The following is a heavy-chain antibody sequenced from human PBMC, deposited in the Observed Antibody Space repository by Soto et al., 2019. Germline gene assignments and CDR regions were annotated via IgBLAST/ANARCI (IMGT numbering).Heavy chain of an antibody. D-gene: IGHD6-19*01. CDR1: GGSINSNNYY. V-gene: IGHV4-39*01. CDR2: VYYRGTT. Sequence: SETLSLTCTVSGGSINSNNYYWGWIRQPPGKGLEWIGNVYYRGTTYYNPSLKGRVTISVDTSKNQFSLKLSSVTAADTAVFFCVRHQRYSIGWYIDYWGQGTLVTVSS. J-gene: IGHJ4*02. CDR3: VRHQRYSIGWYIDY.